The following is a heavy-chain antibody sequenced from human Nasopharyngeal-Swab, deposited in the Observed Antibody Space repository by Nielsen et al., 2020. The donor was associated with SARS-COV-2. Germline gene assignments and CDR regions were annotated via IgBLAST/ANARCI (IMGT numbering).Heavy chain of an antibody. Sequence: ASVKVSCKASGYTFTSYYMHWVRQAPGQGLEWMGLINPSGGSTSYAQKFQGRVTMTRDTSTSTAYMELSSLRSEDTAVYYCATEPIPGIAVAGTHYYYYYGMDVWGQGTTVTVSS. CDR3: ATEPIPGIAVAGTHYYYYYGMDV. CDR2: INPSGGST. D-gene: IGHD6-19*01. J-gene: IGHJ6*02. CDR1: GYTFTSYY. V-gene: IGHV1-46*01.